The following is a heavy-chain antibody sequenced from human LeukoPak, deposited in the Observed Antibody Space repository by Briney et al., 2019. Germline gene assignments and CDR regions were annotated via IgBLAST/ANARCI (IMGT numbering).Heavy chain of an antibody. V-gene: IGHV4-39*07. CDR2: RYYSGST. Sequence: SATLSLTCTVSGGSISTYYWAWIRQPPGKGLEWRGSRYYSGSTDYNPSLRSRVTISVDTSKNQFSLKLGSVTAADTAVYYCARGPDWGSDRFDYWGQGTLVTVSS. D-gene: IGHD3/OR15-3a*01. CDR1: GGSISTYY. J-gene: IGHJ4*02. CDR3: ARGPDWGSDRFDY.